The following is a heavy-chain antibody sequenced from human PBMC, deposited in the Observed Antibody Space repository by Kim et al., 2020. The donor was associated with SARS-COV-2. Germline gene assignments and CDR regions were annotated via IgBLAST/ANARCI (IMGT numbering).Heavy chain of an antibody. J-gene: IGHJ4*02. V-gene: IGHV1-3*01. CDR3: ARSPAISAFNDY. Sequence: KYSQKFQGRVTITRDTSASTAYMELSSLRSEDTAVYYCARSPAISAFNDYWGQGTLVTVSS. D-gene: IGHD3-3*02.